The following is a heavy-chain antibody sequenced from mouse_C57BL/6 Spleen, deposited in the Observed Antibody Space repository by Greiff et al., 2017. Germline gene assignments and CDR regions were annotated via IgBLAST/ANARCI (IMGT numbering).Heavy chain of an antibody. J-gene: IGHJ2*01. CDR1: GYTFTSYW. CDR2: IDPSVSYT. V-gene: IGHV1-69*01. Sequence: VQLQQPGAELVMPGASVKLSCKASGYTFTSYWMHWVKQRPGQGLEWIGEIDPSVSYTNYNQKFKGKSTLTVDKSSSTAYMQLSSLTSEDTAVDYCARLDGYSYFDYWGQGTTLTVSS. CDR3: ARLDGYSYFDY. D-gene: IGHD2-3*01.